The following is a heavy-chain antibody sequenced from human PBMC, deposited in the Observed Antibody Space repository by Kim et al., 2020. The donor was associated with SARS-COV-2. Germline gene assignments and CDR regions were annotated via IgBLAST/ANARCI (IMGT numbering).Heavy chain of an antibody. CDR2: ISAYNGNT. D-gene: IGHD6-19*01. V-gene: IGHV1-18*01. CDR3: ARGGYLYSSGWYTVRVNYPLLDY. CDR1: GYTFTSYG. J-gene: IGHJ4*02. Sequence: ASVKVSCKASGYTFTSYGISWVRQAPGQGLEWMGWISAYNGNTNNAQKLQGRVTMTTDTSTSTAYMELRSLRSDDTAVYYCARGGYLYSSGWYTVRVNYPLLDYWGQGTLVTVSS.